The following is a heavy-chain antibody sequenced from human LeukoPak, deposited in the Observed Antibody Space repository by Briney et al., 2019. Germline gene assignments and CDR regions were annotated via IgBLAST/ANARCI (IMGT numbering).Heavy chain of an antibody. Sequence: GGSLRLSCAASGFTFSDFAMIWVRQAPGKGLEWVSAITHNGAITNYADAVRGRFTTSRDNSRNTVHLQMSGLREEDTAVYFCAKSRRVAADDGFDMWGQGTMVT. J-gene: IGHJ3*02. CDR3: AKSRRVAADDGFDM. D-gene: IGHD6-13*01. V-gene: IGHV3-23*01. CDR1: GFTFSDFA. CDR2: ITHNGAIT.